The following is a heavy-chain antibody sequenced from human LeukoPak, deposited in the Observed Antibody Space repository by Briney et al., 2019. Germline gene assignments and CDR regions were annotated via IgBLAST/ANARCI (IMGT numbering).Heavy chain of an antibody. CDR3: ARSNGRSGGFYYYGMDV. D-gene: IGHD3-22*01. Sequence: SETLSLTCAVYGGSFSGYYWSWIRQPPGKGLEWIGYIYYSGSTNYNPSLKSRVTISVDTSKNQFSLKLSSVTAADTAVYYCARSNGRSGGFYYYGMDVWGQGTTVTVSS. V-gene: IGHV4-59*08. CDR2: IYYSGST. J-gene: IGHJ6*02. CDR1: GGSFSGYY.